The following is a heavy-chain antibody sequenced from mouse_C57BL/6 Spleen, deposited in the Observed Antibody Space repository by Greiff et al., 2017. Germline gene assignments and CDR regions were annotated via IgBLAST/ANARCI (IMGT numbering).Heavy chain of an antibody. CDR1: GYTFTSYW. CDR2: IHPNSGST. J-gene: IGHJ3*01. CDR3: ARPYYDYGAGFAY. D-gene: IGHD2-4*01. V-gene: IGHV1-64*01. Sequence: QVQLQQPGAELVKPGASVKLSCTASGYTFTSYWMHWVKQRPGQGLEWIGMIHPNSGSTNYNEKFKSKATLTVDKSSSTAYMQLSSLTSEDSAVYYCARPYYDYGAGFAYWGQGTLVTVCA.